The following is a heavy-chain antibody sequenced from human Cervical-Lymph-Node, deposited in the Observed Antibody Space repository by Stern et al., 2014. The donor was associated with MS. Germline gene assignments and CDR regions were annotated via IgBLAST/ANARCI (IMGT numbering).Heavy chain of an antibody. Sequence: VQLVESGGGVVQPGRSLRLSCAASGFTFSSFGIHCVRQAPGKGLEWLAIIWYDGSNRYYADSVKGRFTLSRDNSKNTLYLQMNSLRAEDTAVYYCAREGGNTAEYFQHWGQGTLVTVSS. J-gene: IGHJ1*01. CDR3: AREGGNTAEYFQH. D-gene: IGHD4-23*01. V-gene: IGHV3-33*01. CDR1: GFTFSSFG. CDR2: IWYDGSNR.